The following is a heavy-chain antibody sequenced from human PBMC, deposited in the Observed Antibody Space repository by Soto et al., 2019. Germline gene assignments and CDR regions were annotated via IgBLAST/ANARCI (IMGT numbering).Heavy chain of an antibody. CDR1: GFTFDDYA. Sequence: GGSLRLSCAASGFTFDDYAMHWVRQAPGKGLEWVSGISWNSGSIGYADSVKGRFTISRDNAKNSLYLQMNSLRAEDTALYYCAKDIGYSYGYYYYYYGMDVWGKGPTVTVSS. CDR3: AKDIGYSYGYYYYYYGMDV. CDR2: ISWNSGSI. V-gene: IGHV3-9*01. D-gene: IGHD5-18*01. J-gene: IGHJ6*04.